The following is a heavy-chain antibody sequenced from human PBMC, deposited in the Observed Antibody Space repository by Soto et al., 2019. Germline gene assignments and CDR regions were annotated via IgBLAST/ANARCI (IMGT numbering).Heavy chain of an antibody. Sequence: PGGSLRLSCAASGFTVSSNYMSWVRQAPGKGLEWVSIIYRGGSTYYADSVKGRFTISRDSSKNTLYLQMNSLRDEDTAVYYCARDPGGWEYDNFDIRGQGTMVTVSS. J-gene: IGHJ3*02. CDR3: ARDPGGWEYDNFDI. D-gene: IGHD1-26*01. CDR2: IYRGGST. V-gene: IGHV3-66*01. CDR1: GFTVSSNY.